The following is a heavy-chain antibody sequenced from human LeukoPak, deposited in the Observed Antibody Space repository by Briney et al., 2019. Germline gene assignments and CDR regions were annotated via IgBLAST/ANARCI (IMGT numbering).Heavy chain of an antibody. CDR1: GLTFGEFG. Sequence: PGGSLRLSCAASGLTFGEFGMSWVRQAPGKGLEWVAGINGDGAITNYADSVKGRFTISRDNAKSSLHLQMNSLRVEDTAFYYCTTDKGAVAGLDSWGHGTLITVSS. CDR3: TTDKGAVAGLDS. D-gene: IGHD6-19*01. V-gene: IGHV3-20*04. CDR2: INGDGAIT. J-gene: IGHJ5*01.